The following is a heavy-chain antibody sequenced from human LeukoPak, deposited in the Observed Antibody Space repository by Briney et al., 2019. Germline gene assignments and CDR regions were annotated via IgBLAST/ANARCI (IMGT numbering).Heavy chain of an antibody. Sequence: PGGSLKISCKGSGYSFTSYCIGWVRQMPGKGLEWRGSIYPVDSDTRYSPSFQGQVTISADKSISTAYLQWSSLKAAHTAMYYWASRSGRGGYSYGSAIECWGQGTLVS. CDR1: GYSFTSYC. V-gene: IGHV5-51*01. CDR3: ASRSGRGGYSYGSAIEC. J-gene: IGHJ4*02. CDR2: IYPVDSDT. D-gene: IGHD5-18*01.